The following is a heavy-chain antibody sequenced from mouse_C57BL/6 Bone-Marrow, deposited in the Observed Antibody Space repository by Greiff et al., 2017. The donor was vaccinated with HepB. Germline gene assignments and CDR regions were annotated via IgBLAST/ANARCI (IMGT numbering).Heavy chain of an antibody. D-gene: IGHD3-2*02. CDR3: ARRQLSPFAY. J-gene: IGHJ3*01. Sequence: EVQLVESGGDLVKPGGSLKLSCAASGFTFSSYGMSWVRQTPDKRLEWVATISSGGSYTYYPDSVKGRFTISRDNAKNTLYLQMSSLKSEDTAMYYCARRQLSPFAYWGQGTLVTVSA. V-gene: IGHV5-6*01. CDR2: ISSGGSYT. CDR1: GFTFSSYG.